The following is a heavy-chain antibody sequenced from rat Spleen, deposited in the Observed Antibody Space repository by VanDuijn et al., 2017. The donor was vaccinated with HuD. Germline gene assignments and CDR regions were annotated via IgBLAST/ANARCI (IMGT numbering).Heavy chain of an antibody. J-gene: IGHJ2*01. CDR2: INSAGST. D-gene: IGHD1-2*01. CDR3: ASLYSSYSLYYFDY. Sequence: EVQLQESGPGLVKPSQSLSLTCSVTGHSITSSYRWNWIRKFPGNKLEWMGYINSAGSTNYNPSLKSRISITRDTSKNQFFLQVNPVTTEDTATYYCASLYSSYSLYYFDYWGQGVMVTVSS. V-gene: IGHV3-3*01. CDR1: GHSITSSYR.